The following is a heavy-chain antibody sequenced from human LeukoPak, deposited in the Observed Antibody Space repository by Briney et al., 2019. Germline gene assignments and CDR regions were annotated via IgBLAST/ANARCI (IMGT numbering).Heavy chain of an antibody. CDR1: GGSISSSTSGWGWY. D-gene: IGHD5-12*01. Sequence: PSETLSLTCTVSGGSISSSTSGWGWYWGWIRQPPGKGLEWIGSIYYSGSTYYNPSLKSRVTISLDRSKSQFSLSLSSVTDADTALYYCARYHNGYDDYWGQGSLVTVSS. J-gene: IGHJ4*02. CDR3: ARYHNGYDDY. CDR2: IYYSGST. V-gene: IGHV4-39*07.